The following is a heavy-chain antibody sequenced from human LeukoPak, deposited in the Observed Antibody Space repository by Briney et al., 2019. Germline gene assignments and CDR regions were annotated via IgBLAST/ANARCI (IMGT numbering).Heavy chain of an antibody. V-gene: IGHV1-2*02. CDR1: GYTFTGYN. J-gene: IGHJ4*02. CDR2: ISPNSGGT. Sequence: ASVKVSCKDSGYTFTGYNMQWLRQAPGQGLEWMGWISPNSGGTNYAQKFQGRVTMTRDTSISTAYVELSRLRPDDTAVYYCARDGHFDNWGQGTLVTVSS. CDR3: ARDGHFDN.